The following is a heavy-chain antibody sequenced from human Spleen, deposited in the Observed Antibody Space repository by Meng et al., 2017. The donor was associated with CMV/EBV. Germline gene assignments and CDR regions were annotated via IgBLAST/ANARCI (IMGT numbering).Heavy chain of an antibody. J-gene: IGHJ6*02. Sequence: GGSLRLSCAASGFTFDDCTMHWVRQTPEKSLEWVAFVSRDGASTYYADSVKGRFTISRDNAKNSLYLQMNSLRAEDTALYYCVRGASGYSNYYYYGMDVWGQGTTVTVSS. CDR3: VRGASGYSNYYYYGMDV. D-gene: IGHD3-3*01. V-gene: IGHV3-43*01. CDR2: VSRDGAST. CDR1: GFTFDDCT.